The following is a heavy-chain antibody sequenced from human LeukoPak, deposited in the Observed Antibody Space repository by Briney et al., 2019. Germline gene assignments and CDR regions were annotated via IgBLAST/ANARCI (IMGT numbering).Heavy chain of an antibody. V-gene: IGHV1-2*02. CDR1: GYTFTGYY. CDR2: INPNSGCT. Sequence: ASVTVSYKDSGYTFTGYYMHWVRQAPGQGLECMGWINPNSGCTNYAQKFQGRFTMTRDTSISTAYMELSRLRSDDTAVYYCATLYYEVGGFYIWGQGTMVTVSS. J-gene: IGHJ3*02. CDR3: ATLYYEVGGFYI. D-gene: IGHD3-22*01.